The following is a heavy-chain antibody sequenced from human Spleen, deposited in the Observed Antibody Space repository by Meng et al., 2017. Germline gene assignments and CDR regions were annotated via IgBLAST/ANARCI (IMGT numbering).Heavy chain of an antibody. CDR1: GYPFPDYW. CDR2: INPKSGDT. V-gene: IGHV1-2*06. J-gene: IGHJ4*02. CDR3: ARDEDISAAGKLFGDY. Sequence: QGQLVQFGGGVKKPGASGKASCKASGYPFPDYWLHWVRRAPGQGLEWMGRINPKSGDTHYAQRFQGRVTMTGDTSISTAYMELSGLRPDDTAMYYCARDEDISAAGKLFGDYWGQGTLVTVSS. D-gene: IGHD6-13*01.